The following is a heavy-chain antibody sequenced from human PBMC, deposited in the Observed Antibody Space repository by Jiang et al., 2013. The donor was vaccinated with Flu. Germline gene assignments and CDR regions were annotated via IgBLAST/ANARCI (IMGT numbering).Heavy chain of an antibody. V-gene: IGHV5-51*01. CDR2: IYPGDSDT. J-gene: IGHJ4*02. CDR1: GYRFTSYW. D-gene: IGHD2-8*01. Sequence: GAEVKKPGESLKISCKGSGYRFTSYWIVWVRQMPGKGLEWMGIIYPGDSDTTYSPSLQGQVTISADKSISTAYLQWSSLKASDTAMYFCAIRGFHCTNNVCSYYFDYWGQGTLVTVSS. CDR3: AIRGFHCTNNVCSYYFDY.